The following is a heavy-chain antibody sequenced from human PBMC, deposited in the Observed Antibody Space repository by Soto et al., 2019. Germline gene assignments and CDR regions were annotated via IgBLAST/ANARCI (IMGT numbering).Heavy chain of an antibody. V-gene: IGHV1-2*04. J-gene: IGHJ6*03. D-gene: IGHD5-12*01. Sequence: QVQLVQSGAEVRKPGASVTVSCRSSGDSFNDYYIHWVRQAPGQGFEWMGWINPNGGVTKYAQKFQGWDSKTRDKSIRTVYMQLSRLRSDDTAVYYCARESGGATATLDYYYFDMDVWGTGTTVTVSS. CDR1: GDSFNDYY. CDR2: INPNGGVT. CDR3: ARESGGATATLDYYYFDMDV.